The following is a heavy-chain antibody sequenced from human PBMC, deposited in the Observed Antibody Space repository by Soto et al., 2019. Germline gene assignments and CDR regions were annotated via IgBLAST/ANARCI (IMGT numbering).Heavy chain of an antibody. V-gene: IGHV4-59*01. CDR2: IYYRGST. Sequence: SETLSLTCTVSGGSISSYYWSWIRQPPGKGLEWIGYIYYRGSTNYNPSLKSRVTISVDTSKNLFSLKLSFVTAADTAMYYCARFNWYFDLWGRGTLVTVSS. CDR1: GGSISSYY. J-gene: IGHJ2*01. CDR3: ARFNWYFDL.